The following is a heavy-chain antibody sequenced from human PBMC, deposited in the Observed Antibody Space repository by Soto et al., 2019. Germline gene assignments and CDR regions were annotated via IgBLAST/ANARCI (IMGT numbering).Heavy chain of an antibody. CDR3: ARTITIFGVVTISNWFDP. Sequence: TLSLTCTVSGGSISSGGYYWSWIRQHPGKGLEWIGYIYYSGSTYYNPSLKSRVTISVDTSKNQFSLKLSSVTAADTAVYYCARTITIFGVVTISNWFDPWGQGTLVTVSS. CDR2: IYYSGST. D-gene: IGHD3-3*01. J-gene: IGHJ5*02. V-gene: IGHV4-31*03. CDR1: GGSISSGGYY.